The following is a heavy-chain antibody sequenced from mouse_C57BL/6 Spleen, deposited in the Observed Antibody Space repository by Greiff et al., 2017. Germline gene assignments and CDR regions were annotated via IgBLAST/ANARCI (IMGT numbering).Heavy chain of an antibody. CDR1: GYTFTSYW. CDR3: AREGKLGHGCFAY. J-gene: IGHJ2*01. CDR2: IDPNSGGT. V-gene: IGHV1-72*01. Sequence: QVQLQQPGAELVKPGASVKLSCKASGYTFTSYWMHWVKQRPGRGLEWIGRIDPNSGGTKYNEKFKSKATLTVDKPSSTAYMQLSSLTSEDSAVYYCAREGKLGHGCFAYWGQGTMLTVSA. D-gene: IGHD1-3*01.